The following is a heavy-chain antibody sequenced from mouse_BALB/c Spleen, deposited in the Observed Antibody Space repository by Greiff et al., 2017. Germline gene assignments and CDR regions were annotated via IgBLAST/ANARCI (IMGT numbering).Heavy chain of an antibody. J-gene: IGHJ2*01. Sequence: VKLMESGPGLVAPSQSLSITCTVSGFSLTSYDISWIRQPPGKGLEWLGVIWTGGGTNYNSAFMSRLSISKDNSKSQVFLKMNSLQTDDTAIYYCVRDFDYWGQGTTLTVSS. V-gene: IGHV2-9-2*01. CDR3: VRDFDY. CDR2: IWTGGGT. CDR1: GFSLTSYD.